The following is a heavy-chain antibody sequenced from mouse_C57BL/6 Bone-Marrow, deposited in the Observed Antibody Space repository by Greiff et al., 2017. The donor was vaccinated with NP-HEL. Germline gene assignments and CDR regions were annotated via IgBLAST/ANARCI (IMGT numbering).Heavy chain of an antibody. CDR2: ISDGGSYT. V-gene: IGHV5-4*01. CDR1: GFTFSSYA. D-gene: IGHD1-1*01. Sequence: EVQLVESGGGLVKPGGSLKLSCAASGFTFSSYAMSWVRQTPEERLEWVATISDGGSYTYYPDNVKGRFTISRDNAKNNLYLQMSHLKSEDTAMYYCARDGVITTVVEHFDYWGQGTTLTVSS. J-gene: IGHJ2*01. CDR3: ARDGVITTVVEHFDY.